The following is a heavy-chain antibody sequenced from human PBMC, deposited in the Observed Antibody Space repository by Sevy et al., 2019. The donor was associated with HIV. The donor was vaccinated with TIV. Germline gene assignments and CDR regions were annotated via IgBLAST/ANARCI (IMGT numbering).Heavy chain of an antibody. D-gene: IGHD3-10*01. CDR3: AKDRVSGTYYTGDFDC. CDR2: ITSSGSTI. J-gene: IGHJ4*02. CDR1: GFTFSNFE. V-gene: IGHV3-48*03. Sequence: GGSLRLSCAASGFTFSNFEMNWVRQAPGKGLEWISYITSSGSTIYYADSVQGRFTISRDNAKNSLFLQMNSLRPEDTAVYYCAKDRVSGTYYTGDFDCWGQGTLVTVSS.